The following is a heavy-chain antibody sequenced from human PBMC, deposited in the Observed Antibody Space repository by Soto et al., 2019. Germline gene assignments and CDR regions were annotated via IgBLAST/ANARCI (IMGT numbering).Heavy chain of an antibody. CDR2: ISGSGGST. D-gene: IGHD3-16*01. J-gene: IGHJ3*02. Sequence: PGGSLRLSCSACGFTFSSYAMSWVRQAPGKGLEWVSAISGSGGSTYYADSVKGRFTISRDNSKNTLYLQMNSLRAEDTAVYYCAKEGGRSDAFDIWGQGTMVTVSS. CDR1: GFTFSSYA. CDR3: AKEGGRSDAFDI. V-gene: IGHV3-23*01.